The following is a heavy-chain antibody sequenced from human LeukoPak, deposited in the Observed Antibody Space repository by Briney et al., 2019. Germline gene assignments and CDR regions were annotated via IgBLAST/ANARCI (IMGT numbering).Heavy chain of an antibody. CDR2: ISYSGSA. CDR1: GDSISSYY. Sequence: SETLSLTCTVSGDSISSYYWSWIRQPPGKGLEWIGYISYSGSANYNPSLKSRVTISVDTSKNQFSLKVTSVTAADTAVYYCARETAMVLDYWGQGTLVTVSS. CDR3: ARETAMVLDY. J-gene: IGHJ4*02. V-gene: IGHV4-59*01. D-gene: IGHD5-18*01.